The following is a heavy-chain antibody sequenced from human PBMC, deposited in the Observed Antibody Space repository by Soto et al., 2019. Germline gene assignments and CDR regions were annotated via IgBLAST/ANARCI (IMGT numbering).Heavy chain of an antibody. J-gene: IGHJ5*02. V-gene: IGHV1-2*04. D-gene: IGHD3-10*01. CDR3: ARAVVRGVISWFDP. CDR2: INPNSGGT. Sequence: ASVKVSCKASGYTFTGYYMHWVRQAPGQGLEWMGWINPNSGGTNYAQKFQGWVTMTRDTSISTAYVELSRLRSDDTAVYYCARAVVRGVISWFDPWGQGTLVTVSS. CDR1: GYTFTGYY.